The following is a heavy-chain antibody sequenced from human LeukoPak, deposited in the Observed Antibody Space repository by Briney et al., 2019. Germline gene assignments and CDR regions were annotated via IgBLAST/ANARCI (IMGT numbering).Heavy chain of an antibody. Sequence: SETLSLTCTASGGSISSNSYFWGWLRRPQGLGLEWIVSIGYSGSTYYNPSLKSRVTISVDTSKNQFSLNLSSLTAADTAVYYCATSDTVSTYNWFDPWDQGHRVTVS. V-gene: IGHV4-39*01. CDR1: GGSISSNSYF. J-gene: IGHJ5*02. CDR3: ATSDTVSTYNWFDP. D-gene: IGHD5/OR15-5a*01. CDR2: IGYSGST.